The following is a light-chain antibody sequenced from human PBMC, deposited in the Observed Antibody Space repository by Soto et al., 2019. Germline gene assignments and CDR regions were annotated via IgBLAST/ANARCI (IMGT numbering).Light chain of an antibody. CDR2: GAS. CDR1: ESVSSS. CDR3: QQYYDWPPWT. J-gene: IGKJ1*01. V-gene: IGKV3-15*01. Sequence: EIVLTQSPATLSVSPGDRATLSCRASESVSSSLAWYQQKPGQAPRLLIYGASTRATGIPARFSGSGSGTEFTLTIRSLQSEDFAVYYCQQYYDWPPWTFGQGTKVEIK.